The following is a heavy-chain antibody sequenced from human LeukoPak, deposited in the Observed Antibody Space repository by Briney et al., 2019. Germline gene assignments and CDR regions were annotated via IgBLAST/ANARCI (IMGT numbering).Heavy chain of an antibody. Sequence: GGSLRLSCAASGFTLSRYGMSWMGQAPGKGLEGLANIKYDGNEEYYVDSLKGRFTISRDNAKNSLYLQMNSLRAEDTAVYYCARDLITMIVVVRDAFDIWGQGTMVTVSS. V-gene: IGHV3-7*01. CDR2: IKYDGNEE. D-gene: IGHD3-22*01. CDR1: GFTLSRYG. J-gene: IGHJ3*02. CDR3: ARDLITMIVVVRDAFDI.